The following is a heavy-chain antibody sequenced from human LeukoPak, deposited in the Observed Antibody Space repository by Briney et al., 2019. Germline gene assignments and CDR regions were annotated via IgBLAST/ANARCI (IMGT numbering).Heavy chain of an antibody. Sequence: GGSLRLSCAASGFTFHDYAMHWVRHAPGKGLEWVSGISWNSGSIGYADSVKGRFTISRDDSKSTLYLQMNSLRAEDTAVYYCAARDPCSGGTCYGLRYWGQGTLVTVSS. CDR1: GFTFHDYA. CDR3: AARDPCSGGTCYGLRY. D-gene: IGHD2-15*01. V-gene: IGHV3-9*01. CDR2: ISWNSGSI. J-gene: IGHJ4*02.